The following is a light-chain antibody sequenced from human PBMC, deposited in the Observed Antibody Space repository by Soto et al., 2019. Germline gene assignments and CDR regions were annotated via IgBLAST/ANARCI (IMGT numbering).Light chain of an antibody. CDR1: QSVSSN. CDR2: VAS. J-gene: IGKJ4*01. V-gene: IGKV3-15*01. Sequence: EIVMTQSPGTLSVSPGERATLSCRASQSVSSNLAWYQQKPGQAPRLLIYVASTRATGIPARFSGSGSGTEFILTISSLQSEDFAVYYCQQYNKWPLTFGGGTKVEIK. CDR3: QQYNKWPLT.